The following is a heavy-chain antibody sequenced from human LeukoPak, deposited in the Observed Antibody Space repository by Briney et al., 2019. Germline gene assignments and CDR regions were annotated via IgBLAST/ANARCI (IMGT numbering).Heavy chain of an antibody. V-gene: IGHV3-48*03. J-gene: IGHJ5*02. Sequence: GGSLRLSCAASGFNFSSYEMNWVRQAPGKGLEWVSYISISGTTMSYADSVKGRFTISRDNAKNSLYLQMNSLRDEDTAVYYCARDVSGGSCYLGCWFDPWGQGTLVTVSS. CDR1: GFNFSSYE. D-gene: IGHD2-15*01. CDR3: ARDVSGGSCYLGCWFDP. CDR2: ISISGTTM.